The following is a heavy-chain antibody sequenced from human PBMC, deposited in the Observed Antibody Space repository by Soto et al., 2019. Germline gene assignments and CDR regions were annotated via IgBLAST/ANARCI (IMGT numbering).Heavy chain of an antibody. Sequence: GGSLRLSCAASGFTVSSNYMSWVRQAPGKGLDWVSLISSGGSAYYAESVKGRFTISRDNSKNTLSLQMNSLRAEDTAVYYCAKDGDYHDILTGYPRPGFDYWGQGTLVTVSS. V-gene: IGHV3-66*01. CDR3: AKDGDYHDILTGYPRPGFDY. J-gene: IGHJ4*02. CDR1: GFTVSSNY. CDR2: ISSGGSA. D-gene: IGHD3-9*01.